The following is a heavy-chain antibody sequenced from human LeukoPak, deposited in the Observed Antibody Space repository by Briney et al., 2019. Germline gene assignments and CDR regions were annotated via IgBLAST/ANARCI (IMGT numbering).Heavy chain of an antibody. CDR1: GFSFNSYA. CDR3: ARGQRGDWAL. D-gene: IGHD2-21*02. CDR2: INQDGSVK. V-gene: IGHV3-7*01. Sequence: GGSLRLSCAASGFSFNSYAFHWVRQAPRKGLEWVANINQDGSVKYYVDSVKGRFTISRDNAENSLYLQMNSLRAEHTAVYYCARGQRGDWALGGQGTLVTVSS. J-gene: IGHJ4*02.